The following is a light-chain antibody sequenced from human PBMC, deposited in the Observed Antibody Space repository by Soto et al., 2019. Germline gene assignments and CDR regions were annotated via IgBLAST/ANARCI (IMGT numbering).Light chain of an antibody. V-gene: IGLV1-47*02. CDR1: SSNIGGTNY. Sequence: QSVLTQPPSASGTPGQKVFISCSGSSSNIGGTNYAYWYQQLPGAAPKLLMHSNNLRPSGVPERISGSKFGTAASLAISGLRSEDEAVYYCASWDDRLGAVIFXGGTNLTVL. J-gene: IGLJ2*01. CDR2: SNN. CDR3: ASWDDRLGAVI.